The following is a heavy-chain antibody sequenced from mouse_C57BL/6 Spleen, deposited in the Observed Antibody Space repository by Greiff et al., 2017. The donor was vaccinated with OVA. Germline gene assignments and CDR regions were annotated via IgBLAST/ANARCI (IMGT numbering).Heavy chain of an antibody. J-gene: IGHJ1*03. V-gene: IGHV1-69*01. Sequence: QVQLKQPGAELVMPGASVKLSCKASGYTFTSYWMHWVKQRPGQGLEWIGEIDPSDSYTNYNQKFKGKSTLTVDKSSSTAYMQLSSLTSEDSAVYYCARDDWYFDVWGTGTTVTVSS. CDR2: IDPSDSYT. CDR1: GYTFTSYW. CDR3: ARDDWYFDV.